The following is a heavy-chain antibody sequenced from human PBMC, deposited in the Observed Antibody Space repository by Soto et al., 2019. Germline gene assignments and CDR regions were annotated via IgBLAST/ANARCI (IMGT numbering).Heavy chain of an antibody. CDR1: GFTFSSYG. Sequence: QVQLVESGGGVVQPGRSLRLSCAASGFTFSSYGMHWVRQAPGKGLEWVAVISYDGRNKYYADSVKGRFTISRDNPRNKRYRQMNNQKDHDTAVYCCANDRPVTTWSDYYYRMDGWGKGTTVTVAA. J-gene: IGHJ6*04. CDR2: ISYDGRNK. D-gene: IGHD4-17*01. CDR3: ANDRPVTTWSDYYYRMDG. V-gene: IGHV3-30*18.